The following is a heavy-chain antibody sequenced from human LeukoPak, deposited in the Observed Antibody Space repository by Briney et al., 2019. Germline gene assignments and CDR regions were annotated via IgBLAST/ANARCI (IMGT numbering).Heavy chain of an antibody. Sequence: PGGSLRLSCAASGFTFSSYWMSWVRQAPGKGLEWVSAISGSGGSTYYADSVKGRFTISRDNSKNTLYLQMNSLRAEDTAVYYCAKGHDFWSGYYDYWGQGTLVTVSS. D-gene: IGHD3-3*01. J-gene: IGHJ4*02. CDR2: ISGSGGST. CDR3: AKGHDFWSGYYDY. V-gene: IGHV3-23*01. CDR1: GFTFSSYW.